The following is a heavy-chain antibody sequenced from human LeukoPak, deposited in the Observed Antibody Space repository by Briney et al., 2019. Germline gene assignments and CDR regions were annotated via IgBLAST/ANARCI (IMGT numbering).Heavy chain of an antibody. V-gene: IGHV4-4*07. Sequence: SETLSLTCTDSGGYIGSYYWSWIRQPAGKGLEWIGRIYTSENTDYNPSLKSRVTMSVDMSTSQFSLRLTSVTAADTAVYYCAREGDYGDNLKSFYYMDVWGKGTTVTVSS. D-gene: IGHD4-17*01. CDR2: IYTSENT. CDR1: GGYIGSYY. CDR3: AREGDYGDNLKSFYYMDV. J-gene: IGHJ6*03.